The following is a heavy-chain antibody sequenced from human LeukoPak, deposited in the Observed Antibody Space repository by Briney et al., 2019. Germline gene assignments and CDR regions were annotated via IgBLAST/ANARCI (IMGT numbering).Heavy chain of an antibody. Sequence: GGSLRLSCAASGFTVSSSYMGWVRQAPGKGLEWISVIYSGGSTYYADSVNGRFRISRDNYKNTVYLQMNILRAEDTAMYYCARVDNSGEGYFDCWGQGTLVTVSS. CDR1: GFTVSSSY. V-gene: IGHV3-53*01. CDR3: ARVDNSGEGYFDC. CDR2: IYSGGST. J-gene: IGHJ4*02. D-gene: IGHD2-2*03.